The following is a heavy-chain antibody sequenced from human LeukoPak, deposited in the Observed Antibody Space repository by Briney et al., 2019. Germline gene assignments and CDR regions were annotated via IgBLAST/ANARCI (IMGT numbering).Heavy chain of an antibody. Sequence: SETLSLTCAVSGGSISSNSYYWGWIRQPPGKGLEWIGSIYYSGSTYYNPSLKSRVTISVDTSKNQFSLKLSSVTAADTAVYYCARSLLSKYVAPVNSWGQGTLVTVSS. V-gene: IGHV4-39*07. J-gene: IGHJ4*02. CDR3: ARSLLSKYVAPVNS. D-gene: IGHD2-15*01. CDR2: IYYSGST. CDR1: GGSISSNSYY.